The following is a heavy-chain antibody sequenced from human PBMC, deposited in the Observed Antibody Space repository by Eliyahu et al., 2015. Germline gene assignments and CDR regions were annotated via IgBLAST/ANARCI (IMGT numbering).Heavy chain of an antibody. CDR1: XFTXXSYG. Sequence: EVQLVESGGGLVQPGGSLRLSGXAXXFTXXSYGMSWVRQAPGKGLEWVSGITGSAANTYYTDSVKGRFTISRDNSMNTLYLQMNTLRAEDTAVYYCAKFGANWPYEPFDYWGQGTLVTVSS. CDR3: AKFGANWPYEPFDY. D-gene: IGHD4/OR15-4a*01. CDR2: ITGSAANT. J-gene: IGHJ4*02. V-gene: IGHV3-23*04.